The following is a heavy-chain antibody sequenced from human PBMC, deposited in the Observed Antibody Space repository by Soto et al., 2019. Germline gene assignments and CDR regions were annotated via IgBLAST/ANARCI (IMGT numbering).Heavy chain of an antibody. Sequence: PGGSLRLSCAASEFTFSTYSMNWVRQAPGKGLEWISYISSTGSNIYYADSVKGRFTISRDNARNSLYLQMNSLRDEDTAVYYCARDSCRNTSCAANYWGQATLVTV. CDR1: EFTFSTYS. CDR2: ISSTGSNI. D-gene: IGHD2-2*01. CDR3: ARDSCRNTSCAANY. V-gene: IGHV3-48*02. J-gene: IGHJ4*02.